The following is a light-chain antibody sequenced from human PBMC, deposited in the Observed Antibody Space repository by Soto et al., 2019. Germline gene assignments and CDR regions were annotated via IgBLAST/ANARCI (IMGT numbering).Light chain of an antibody. J-gene: IGLJ1*01. Sequence: QSVLTQPASVSGSPGQSNTISCTGTSXDVGGYNYVSWYQQHPGKAPKLMIYEVSNRPSGVSNRFSGSKSGNTASLTISGLQAEDEADYYCSSYTSSSTLVFGTGTKVTVL. CDR3: SSYTSSSTLV. CDR2: EVS. CDR1: SXDVGGYNY. V-gene: IGLV2-14*01.